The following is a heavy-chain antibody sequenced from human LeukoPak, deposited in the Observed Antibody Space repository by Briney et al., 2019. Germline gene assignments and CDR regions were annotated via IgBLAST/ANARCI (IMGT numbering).Heavy chain of an antibody. CDR2: INGGGKTT. D-gene: IGHD3-22*01. CDR3: GNTYYDLNL. V-gene: IGHV3-48*01. J-gene: IGHJ5*02. CDR1: GFTFSSYS. Sequence: GGSLRLSCEASGFTFSSYSMNWVRQAPGKGLEWISCINGGGKTTYYADSVKGRFTISRDNARNSLYLQMNSLRADDTAVYYCGNTYYDLNLWGRGTLVTVSS.